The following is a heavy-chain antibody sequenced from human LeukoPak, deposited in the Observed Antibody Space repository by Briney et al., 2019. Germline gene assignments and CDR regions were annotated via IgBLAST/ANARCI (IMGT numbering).Heavy chain of an antibody. J-gene: IGHJ4*02. CDR2: INPNSGGT. D-gene: IGHD1-7*01. CDR1: GYTFTGYY. CDR3: ARGGIARYNWNYGY. V-gene: IGHV1-2*02. Sequence: ASVKVSCKASGYTFTGYYMHWVRRAPGQGLEWMGWINPNSGGTNYAQKFQGRVTMTSDTSISTAYMELSRLRSDDTAVYYCARGGIARYNWNYGYWGQGTLVTVSS.